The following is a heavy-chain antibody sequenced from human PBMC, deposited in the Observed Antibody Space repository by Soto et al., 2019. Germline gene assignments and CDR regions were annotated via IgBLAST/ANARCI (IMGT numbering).Heavy chain of an antibody. J-gene: IGHJ4*02. CDR3: ARGGLMVYAMFGY. CDR1: GGSFSGYY. D-gene: IGHD2-8*01. CDR2: INHSGST. Sequence: QVQLQQWGAGLLKPSETLSLTCAVYGGSFSGYYWSWIRQPPGKGLEWIGEINHSGSTKYNPSLKSRVTISGDTSKTQFSLRLSSVTAADTALYYCARGGLMVYAMFGYWGQGTLVSVSS. V-gene: IGHV4-34*01.